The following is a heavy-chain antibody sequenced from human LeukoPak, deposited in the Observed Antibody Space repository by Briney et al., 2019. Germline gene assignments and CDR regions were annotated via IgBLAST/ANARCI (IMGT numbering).Heavy chain of an antibody. D-gene: IGHD1-26*01. CDR2: IHPNNGGT. CDR3: ARDSATSPDNAFDV. Sequence: GASVKVSCKASGYTFTDYYIHWVRQAPGQGLEWMGWIHPNNGGTNYAQKFQGRVTMTRDTSINTAYMELSRLRSDDTALYFCARDSATSPDNAFDVWGQGTMVTVSS. V-gene: IGHV1-2*02. J-gene: IGHJ3*01. CDR1: GYTFTDYY.